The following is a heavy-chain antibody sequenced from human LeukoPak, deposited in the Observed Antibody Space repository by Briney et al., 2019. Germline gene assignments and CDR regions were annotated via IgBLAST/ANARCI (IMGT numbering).Heavy chain of an antibody. V-gene: IGHV4-59*12. CDR2: IYYTGST. D-gene: IGHD4-17*01. J-gene: IGHJ4*02. CDR1: GGSISSYY. CDR3: ARRGGTTVTTGDYFDY. Sequence: SETLSLTCTVSGGSISSYYWSWIRQSPGKGLEWIGHIYYTGSTDYNPSLKSRVTISVDTSKNQFSLKLSSVTAADTAVYYCARRGGTTVTTGDYFDYWGQGTLVTVSS.